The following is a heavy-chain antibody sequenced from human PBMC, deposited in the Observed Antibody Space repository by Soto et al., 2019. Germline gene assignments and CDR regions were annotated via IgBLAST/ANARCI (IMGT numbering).Heavy chain of an antibody. CDR1: GFTLSTYN. CDR2: ISSSSSTI. CDR3: ASPHHQYGGGFDY. V-gene: IGHV3-48*01. Sequence: RSLRLSCAASGFTLSTYNMNWVRQAPGKGLEWVSYISSSSSTIYYADSVKGRFTISRDNAKNSLYLQMNSLRAEDTAVYYCASPHHQYGGGFDYWGQGAQVTVSS. J-gene: IGHJ4*02. D-gene: IGHD2-15*01.